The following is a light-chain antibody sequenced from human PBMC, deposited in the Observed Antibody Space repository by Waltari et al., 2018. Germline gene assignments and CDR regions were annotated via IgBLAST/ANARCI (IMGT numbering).Light chain of an antibody. CDR2: GAS. J-gene: IGKJ1*01. CDR3: HQYGSSPRT. Sequence: PGDRVTLSCRASQRVSSNYLAWYQQKPDQAPRLLIYGASNRATGIPDRFSGSGSGTDFTLTISGLEPEDFAVYYCHQYGSSPRTFGQGTKVEIK. V-gene: IGKV3-20*01. CDR1: QRVSSNY.